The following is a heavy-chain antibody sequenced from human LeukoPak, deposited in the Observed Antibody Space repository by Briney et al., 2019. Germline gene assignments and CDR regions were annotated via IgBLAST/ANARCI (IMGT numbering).Heavy chain of an antibody. D-gene: IGHD2-2*01. CDR2: INPNSGGT. V-gene: IGHV1-2*02. CDR1: GYTFTGYY. CDR3: ARASPADIVVVPSAVDFDY. J-gene: IGHJ4*02. Sequence: ASVKVSCKASGYTFTGYYMHWVRQAPGQGLEWMGWINPNSGGTNYAQKFQGRVTMTRDTSISTAYMELSRLRSDDTAVYYCARASPADIVVVPSAVDFDYWGQGTLVTVSS.